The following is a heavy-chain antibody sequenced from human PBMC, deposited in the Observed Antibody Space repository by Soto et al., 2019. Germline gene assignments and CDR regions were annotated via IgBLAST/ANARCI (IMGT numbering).Heavy chain of an antibody. D-gene: IGHD5-18*01. J-gene: IGHJ4*02. CDR2: ISSSGSYI. V-gene: IGHV3-21*06. Sequence: GGSLRLSCATSGFTFRSYSMNWVRQAPGKGLEWVSSISSSGSYIYYADSVKGRFTISRDNAKNSLYLQMNSLRAEDTAVYYCARDVQDTAMVTNYWGQGTLVTVSS. CDR1: GFTFRSYS. CDR3: ARDVQDTAMVTNY.